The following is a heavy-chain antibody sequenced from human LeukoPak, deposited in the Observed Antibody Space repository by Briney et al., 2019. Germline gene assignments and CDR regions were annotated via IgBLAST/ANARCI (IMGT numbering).Heavy chain of an antibody. CDR2: ISSGGGT. V-gene: IGHV3-66*01. Sequence: PGGSLRLSCAASGFSVISDYMTWVRQAPGKGLEWVSVISSGGGTYYADSLKVRFTISRDNSKNTLYLQMNSLRVEDTAVYYCARASPADYFGLDVWGQGTTVTVSS. CDR1: GFSVISDY. CDR3: ARASPADYFGLDV. J-gene: IGHJ6*02. D-gene: IGHD6-6*01.